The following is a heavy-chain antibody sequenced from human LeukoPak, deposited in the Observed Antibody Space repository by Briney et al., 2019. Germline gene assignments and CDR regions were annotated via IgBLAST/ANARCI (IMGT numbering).Heavy chain of an antibody. Sequence: GGSLRLSCAASGLTFSSYAMSWVRQAPGKGLKWASAISGSGGSTYYADSVKGRFTISRDNSKSTLYLQMNSLRAEDTAVYYCAKLRRRGYYDSSGYSLGHYFDYWGQGTLVTVSS. CDR3: AKLRRRGYYDSSGYSLGHYFDY. CDR1: GLTFSSYA. V-gene: IGHV3-23*01. CDR2: ISGSGGST. J-gene: IGHJ4*02. D-gene: IGHD3-22*01.